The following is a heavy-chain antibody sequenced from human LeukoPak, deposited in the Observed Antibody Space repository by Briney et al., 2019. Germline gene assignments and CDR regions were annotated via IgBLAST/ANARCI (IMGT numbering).Heavy chain of an antibody. CDR2: IYYSGGT. CDR3: ARDAPDYYGSGSTLDY. V-gene: IGHV4-59*01. J-gene: IGHJ4*02. Sequence: RSSETLSLTCSVSGGSISSYYWSWIRQPPGKGLEWIGYIYYSGGTNYNPSLRSRVTMSVDTSKNQLSLRLTSVTAADTAVYYCARDAPDYYGSGSTLDYWGQGTLVTVSS. CDR1: GGSISSYY. D-gene: IGHD3-10*01.